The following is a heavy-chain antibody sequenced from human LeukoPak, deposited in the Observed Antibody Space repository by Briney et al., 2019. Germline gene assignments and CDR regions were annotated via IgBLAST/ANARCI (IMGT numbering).Heavy chain of an antibody. Sequence: SETLSLTCTVSGGSISSYYWNWIRQPPGKGLEWIGYIYYSGSTNYNPSLKSRITISVDTSKNQFSLKLSSVTAADTAVYYCARVTYSSSSMSVDGFDIWGQGTMVTVSS. CDR2: IYYSGST. CDR3: ARVTYSSSSMSVDGFDI. V-gene: IGHV4-59*01. CDR1: GGSISSYY. D-gene: IGHD6-6*01. J-gene: IGHJ3*02.